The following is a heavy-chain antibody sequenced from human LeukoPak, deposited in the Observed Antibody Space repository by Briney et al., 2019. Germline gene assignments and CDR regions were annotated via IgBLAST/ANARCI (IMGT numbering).Heavy chain of an antibody. Sequence: ASVKVSCKASGYTFTGYYMHWVRQAPGQGLEWMGRINPNSGGTNYAQMFQGRVTMTRDTSISTAYMELSRLRSDDTAVYYCARGRYYYDSSVSAAREINWFDPWGQGTLVTVSS. CDR2: INPNSGGT. V-gene: IGHV1-2*06. D-gene: IGHD3-22*01. CDR1: GYTFTGYY. J-gene: IGHJ5*02. CDR3: ARGRYYYDSSVSAAREINWFDP.